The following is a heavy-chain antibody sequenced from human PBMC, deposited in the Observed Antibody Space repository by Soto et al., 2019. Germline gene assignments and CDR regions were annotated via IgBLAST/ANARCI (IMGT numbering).Heavy chain of an antibody. J-gene: IGHJ4*02. CDR3: ARGGAVAGPFDY. Sequence: SETLPLTCAVYGGSLRCYYWSWIRQPPGMALEWIGEINHSGSTNYNPSLQSRVTISVDTSKNHISLKVMSVTVADTAMFYCARGGAVAGPFDYWGQGTQVTVSS. CDR2: INHSGST. D-gene: IGHD6-19*01. V-gene: IGHV4-34*01. CDR1: GGSLRCYY.